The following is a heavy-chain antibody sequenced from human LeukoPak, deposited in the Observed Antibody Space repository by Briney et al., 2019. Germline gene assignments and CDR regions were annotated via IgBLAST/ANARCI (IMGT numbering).Heavy chain of an antibody. D-gene: IGHD3-22*01. CDR1: GFTFSSYA. Sequence: AGGSLRLSCAASGFTFSSYAMSWVRQAPGKGLEWVSAISGSGGSTYYADSVKGRFTISRDNSKNTLYLQMNSLRAEDTAVYYCASRSGYYSPYDYWGQGTLVTVSS. J-gene: IGHJ4*02. CDR3: ASRSGYYSPYDY. CDR2: ISGSGGST. V-gene: IGHV3-23*01.